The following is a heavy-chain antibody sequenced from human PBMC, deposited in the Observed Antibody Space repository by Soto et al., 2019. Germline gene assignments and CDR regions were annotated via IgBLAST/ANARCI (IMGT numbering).Heavy chain of an antibody. V-gene: IGHV3-15*01. J-gene: IGHJ4*02. CDR1: GFTFSNAW. Sequence: GGSLRLSCAASGFTFSNAWMNWVRQAPGKGLEWVGRIKSKTYGRTTDYAAPVKGRFTISRDNSKNTLYLQMNSLKNEDTAVYYCATDYSYDSSGYPSSFDNWGQGTMVTVSS. CDR2: IKSKTYGRTT. D-gene: IGHD3-22*01. CDR3: ATDYSYDSSGYPSSFDN.